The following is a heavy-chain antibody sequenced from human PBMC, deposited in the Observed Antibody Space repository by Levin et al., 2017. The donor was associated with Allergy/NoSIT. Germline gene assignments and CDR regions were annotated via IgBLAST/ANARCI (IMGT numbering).Heavy chain of an antibody. CDR1: GLIFSSSG. D-gene: IGHD3-16*01. Sequence: SCAVSGLIFSSSGMHWVRQAPGKGLEWVAFIWHDGSRTHYADSVKSRFTISRDNSKNMVYLQMNSLRAEDTAVYYCARDGAYKEPFDYWGQGTLVTVSS. J-gene: IGHJ4*02. V-gene: IGHV3-33*01. CDR2: IWHDGSRT. CDR3: ARDGAYKEPFDY.